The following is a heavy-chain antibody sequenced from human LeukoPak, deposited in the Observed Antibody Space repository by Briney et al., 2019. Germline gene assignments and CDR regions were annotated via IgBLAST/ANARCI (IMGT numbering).Heavy chain of an antibody. CDR3: ARELSGGGLDY. Sequence: PGESLRLSCAASGFTFSSYAMHWVRQAPGKGLEYVSAISNNAVRTHYVDPVKGIFTISSDNSKNTLYHQMGRLRADTTAVYYCARELSGGGLDYWGQGTLVTVSS. J-gene: IGHJ4*02. V-gene: IGHV3-64*02. CDR2: ISNNAVRT. D-gene: IGHD3-10*01. CDR1: GFTFSSYA.